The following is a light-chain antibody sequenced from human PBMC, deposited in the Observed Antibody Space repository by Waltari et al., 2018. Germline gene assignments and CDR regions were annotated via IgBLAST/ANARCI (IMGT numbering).Light chain of an antibody. CDR1: RSLGRT. CDR3: QNYERLPVT. V-gene: IGKV3-20*01. J-gene: IGKJ1*01. Sequence: EVVLTQSPGTLSLSPGERAPISCRASRSLGRTVTCYQQKPGQSPRLLMYGASIRAAGIPDRFSGSGSGTDFILTITRLEPEDFAVYYCQNYERLPVTFGQGTKVEIK. CDR2: GAS.